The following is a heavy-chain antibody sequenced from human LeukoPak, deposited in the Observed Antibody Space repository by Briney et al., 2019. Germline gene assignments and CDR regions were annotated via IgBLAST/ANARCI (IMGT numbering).Heavy chain of an antibody. Sequence: GGSLRLSCAASGFTFSSYWMHWVRHTPGKGLVWVSRIKGDGSSTSYADSVKGRFTISRDNAKNTLYLQMNSLRAEDTAVYYCARDGYSFGRDFDYWGQGTLVTVSS. V-gene: IGHV3-74*01. CDR2: IKGDGSST. CDR1: GFTFSSYW. J-gene: IGHJ4*02. CDR3: ARDGYSFGRDFDY. D-gene: IGHD5-18*01.